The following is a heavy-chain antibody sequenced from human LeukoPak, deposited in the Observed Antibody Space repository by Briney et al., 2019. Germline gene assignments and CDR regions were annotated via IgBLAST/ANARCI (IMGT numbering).Heavy chain of an antibody. CDR1: GGSISSSSYY. V-gene: IGHV4-39*02. CDR2: IYYSGST. Sequence: SETLSLTCTVSGGSISSSSYYWGWIRQPPGKGLEWIGSIYYSGSTYYNPSLKSRVTISVDTSKNQFSLKLSSVTAADTAVYYCARDKAGATPWGQGTLVTVSS. D-gene: IGHD1-26*01. CDR3: ARDKAGATP. J-gene: IGHJ5*02.